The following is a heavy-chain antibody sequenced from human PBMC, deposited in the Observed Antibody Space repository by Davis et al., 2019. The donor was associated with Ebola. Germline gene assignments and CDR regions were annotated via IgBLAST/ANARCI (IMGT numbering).Heavy chain of an antibody. CDR3: ARDLAARPLDYYGMDV. Sequence: GESLKISCAASGFTFSGYSMNWVRQAPGKGLEWVSYISSSSSTIYYADSVKGRFTISRDNAKNSLYLQMNSLRDEDTAVYYCARDLAARPLDYYGMDVWGKGTTVTVSS. CDR2: ISSSSSTI. V-gene: IGHV3-48*02. CDR1: GFTFSGYS. D-gene: IGHD6-6*01. J-gene: IGHJ6*04.